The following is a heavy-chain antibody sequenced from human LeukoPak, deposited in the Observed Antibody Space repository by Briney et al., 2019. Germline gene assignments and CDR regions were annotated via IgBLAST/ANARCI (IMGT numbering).Heavy chain of an antibody. D-gene: IGHD3-22*01. J-gene: IGHJ4*02. Sequence: ASVKVSCKASAYTFTSYDINWVRQAAGQGLEWMGWMNPSSGNTGYSQKFQGRVTMTRSTSIGTAYMELSSLTSEDTAVYYCARRADYYDSSAYYLWGQGTLVTVSP. CDR2: MNPSSGNT. CDR1: AYTFTSYD. V-gene: IGHV1-8*01. CDR3: ARRADYYDSSAYYL.